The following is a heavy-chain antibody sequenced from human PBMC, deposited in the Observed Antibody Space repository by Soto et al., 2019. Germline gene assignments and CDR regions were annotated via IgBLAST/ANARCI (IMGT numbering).Heavy chain of an antibody. J-gene: IGHJ6*02. CDR1: GFTFSDYY. CDR2: ISSSGSYT. Sequence: GGSLRLSCAACGFTFSDYYMSWTRQAPGKGLEWVSYISSSGSYTNYADSVKGRFTIYRDNAKNSLYLQMNSLRAEDTAVYYCARTYCGGDCYTTPRYYGMDVWGQGTTVTV. CDR3: ARTYCGGDCYTTPRYYGMDV. D-gene: IGHD2-21*02. V-gene: IGHV3-11*06.